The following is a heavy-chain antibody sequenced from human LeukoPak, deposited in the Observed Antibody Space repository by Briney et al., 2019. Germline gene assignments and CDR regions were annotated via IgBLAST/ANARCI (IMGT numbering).Heavy chain of an antibody. D-gene: IGHD6-6*01. V-gene: IGHV3-23*01. CDR1: GFTFSIYA. CDR2: IGASGANT. J-gene: IGHJ5*02. Sequence: GGSLRLSCAASGFTFSIYAMSWVRQAPGKGLEWVSAIGASGANTYYADSVKGRFTISRDNSKNTLYMQMNSLRAEDTAVYYCAKGGPAPSQKTFDPWGQGTLVTVSS. CDR3: AKGGPAPSQKTFDP.